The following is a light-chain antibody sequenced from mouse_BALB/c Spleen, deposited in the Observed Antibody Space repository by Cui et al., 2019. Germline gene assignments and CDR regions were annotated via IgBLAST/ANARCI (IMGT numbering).Light chain of an antibody. J-gene: IGKJ1*01. CDR3: QQRSSYPRT. Sequence: QIVLPQSPAIMSASPGEKLTMTCSASSSVSYMYWYQQKPGASPRLLIYDTSNLASGVPGRFSGSGSGTAYSLTISRMEAEDAATYYCQQRSSYPRTFGGGTKLEIK. V-gene: IGKV4-55*01. CDR1: SSVSY. CDR2: DTS.